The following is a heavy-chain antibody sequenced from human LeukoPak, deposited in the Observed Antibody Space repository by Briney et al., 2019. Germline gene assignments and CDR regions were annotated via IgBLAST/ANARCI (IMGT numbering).Heavy chain of an antibody. D-gene: IGHD6-6*01. CDR1: GYTFTSYY. J-gene: IGHJ4*02. V-gene: IGHV1-46*01. CDR2: INPSGGST. CDR3: ARDRAEYSSSSHHPHY. Sequence: ASVKVSCKASGYTFTSYYMHWVRRAPGQGLEWMGIINPSGGSTSYAQKFQGRVTMTRDTSTSTVYMELSSLRSEDTAVYYCARDRAEYSSSSHHPHYWGQGTLVTVSS.